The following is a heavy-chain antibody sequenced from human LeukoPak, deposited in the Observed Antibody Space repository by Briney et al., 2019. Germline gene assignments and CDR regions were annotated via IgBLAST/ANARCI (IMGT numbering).Heavy chain of an antibody. CDR1: GYTFTSYA. V-gene: IGHV1-3*01. CDR3: ARGLGGSWAPFDY. Sequence: ASVKVSCKASGYTFTSYAMHWVRQAPGQRLEWMGWINADNGNTEYSQKFQGRVTIVRDTSASTAYMELSSLKSEDTAVYYCARGLGGSWAPFDYWGQGTLVTVSS. D-gene: IGHD6-13*01. CDR2: INADNGNT. J-gene: IGHJ4*02.